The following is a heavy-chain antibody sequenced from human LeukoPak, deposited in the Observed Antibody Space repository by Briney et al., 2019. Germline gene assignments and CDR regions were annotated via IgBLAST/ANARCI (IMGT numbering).Heavy chain of an antibody. J-gene: IGHJ6*02. CDR1: GFTFSSYS. CDR3: ARLYSSSWYDAVTYYYYGMDV. CDR2: ISSSSSYI. D-gene: IGHD6-13*01. Sequence: GGSLRLSCAASGFTFSSYSMNWVRQAPGKGLEWVSYISSSSSYIYYADSVKGRFTISRDNAKNSLYLQMNSLRAEDTAVYYCARLYSSSWYDAVTYYYYGMDVWGQGTTVTVSS. V-gene: IGHV3-21*05.